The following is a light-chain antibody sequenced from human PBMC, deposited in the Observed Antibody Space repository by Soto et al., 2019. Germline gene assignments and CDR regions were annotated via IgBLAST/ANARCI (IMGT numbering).Light chain of an antibody. CDR1: SSDVGRYSY. V-gene: IGLV2-11*01. CDR3: CSYAGTYTGV. CDR2: DVS. Sequence: QSALTQPRSVSGSAGQSVSISCTGTSSDVGRYSYVSWYQQHPGKAPKLMIYDVSERPSGVPDRFSGSKSGNTASLTISGLQAEDEADYYCCSYAGTYTGVFGNGTKVTAL. J-gene: IGLJ1*01.